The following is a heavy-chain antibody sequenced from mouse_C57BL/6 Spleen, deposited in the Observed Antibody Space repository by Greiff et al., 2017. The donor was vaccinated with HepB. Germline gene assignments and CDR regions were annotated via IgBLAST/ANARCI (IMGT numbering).Heavy chain of an antibody. J-gene: IGHJ2*01. CDR1: GFTFSSYA. V-gene: IGHV5-4*03. Sequence: EVKLMESGGGLVKPGGSLKLSCAASGFTFSSYAMSWVRQTPEKRLEWVATISDGGSYTYYPDNVKGRFTISRDNAKNNLYLQMSHLKSEDTAMYYCARGGGRGDDYWGQGTTLTVSS. CDR2: ISDGGSYT. D-gene: IGHD3-3*01. CDR3: ARGGGRGDDY.